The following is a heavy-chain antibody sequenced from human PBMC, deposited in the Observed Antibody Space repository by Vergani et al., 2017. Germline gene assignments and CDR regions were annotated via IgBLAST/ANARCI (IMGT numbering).Heavy chain of an antibody. CDR1: GFTFSSYA. CDR3: AKGAGATGPYGYYGMDV. D-gene: IGHD1-26*01. CDR2: ISGSGGST. V-gene: IGHV3-23*04. J-gene: IGHJ6*02. Sequence: EVQLVESGGGLVQPGGSLRLSCAASGFTFSSYAMSWVRQAPGKGLEWVSAISGSGGSTYYADAVKGRFTISRDNTKNTQYLQMNSLRAEDTAVYYCAKGAGATGPYGYYGMDVWGQGTTVTVSS.